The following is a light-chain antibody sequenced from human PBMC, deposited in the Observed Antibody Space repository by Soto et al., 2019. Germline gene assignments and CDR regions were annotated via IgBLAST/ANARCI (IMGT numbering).Light chain of an antibody. Sequence: EIVLTQSPATLSLSPGERATLSCMSSQSVSSYLAWYQQIPGQAPRLLIYGASSMATGIPDRFSGSGSGTDVTLTICGLEPEDFAVYHFQHYSTAPRTLGGGTKVDNK. CDR3: QHYSTAPRT. CDR2: GAS. V-gene: IGKV3-20*01. J-gene: IGKJ4*01. CDR1: QSVSSY.